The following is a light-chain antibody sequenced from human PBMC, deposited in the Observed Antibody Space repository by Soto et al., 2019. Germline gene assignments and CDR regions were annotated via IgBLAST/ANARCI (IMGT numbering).Light chain of an antibody. J-gene: IGKJ4*01. CDR3: LQYDTSPLT. CDR1: QSVSNNY. Sequence: EIVLTQSPGTLSLSPGERATLSFRASQSVSNNYLAWFQQKPGQAPRLLIYGASTRATGIPDRFGGSGSGTDFTLTISSLEPEDFALYHCLQYDTSPLTFGGGTKVDI. CDR2: GAS. V-gene: IGKV3-20*01.